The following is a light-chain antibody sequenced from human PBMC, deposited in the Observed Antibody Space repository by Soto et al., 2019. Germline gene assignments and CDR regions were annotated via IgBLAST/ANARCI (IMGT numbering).Light chain of an antibody. V-gene: IGLV2-14*01. CDR1: SSDIGGSKY. CDR2: EVT. J-gene: IGLJ1*01. Sequence: QSVLTQPASLSGSPGQSITISCAGTSSDIGGSKYVSWYQQHPGKAPKLIIYEVTYRPSGVSARFSGSKSGNTASLTASGLQAEDEADYYCSSYTSSGTLYVFGTGTKVTVL. CDR3: SSYTSSGTLYV.